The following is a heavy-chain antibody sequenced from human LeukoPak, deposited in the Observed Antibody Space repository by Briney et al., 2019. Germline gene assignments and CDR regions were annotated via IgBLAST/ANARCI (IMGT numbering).Heavy chain of an antibody. Sequence: SETLSLTCAVYGGSFSGYYWSWIRQPPGKGLEWIGYIYYSGSTNYNPSLKSRVTISVDTSKNQFSLKLSSVTAADTAVYHCARDNWNYGSSMDVWGQGTTVTVSS. J-gene: IGHJ6*02. D-gene: IGHD1-7*01. CDR3: ARDNWNYGSSMDV. CDR2: IYYSGST. CDR1: GGSFSGYY. V-gene: IGHV4-59*01.